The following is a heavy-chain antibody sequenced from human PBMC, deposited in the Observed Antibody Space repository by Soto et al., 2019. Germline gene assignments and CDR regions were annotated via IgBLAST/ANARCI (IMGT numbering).Heavy chain of an antibody. CDR3: ARGVAAPTWGNDYGMDV. Sequence: SQTLSLTCAISGDSVSSSNAAWNWIRQSPSRGLEWLGRTYYRSKWYNDYAVSVKSRITINPDTSKNQFSLQLNSVTPEDTAVYYCARGVAAPTWGNDYGMDVWGQGTTVTVSS. CDR2: TYYRSKWYN. V-gene: IGHV6-1*01. CDR1: GDSVSSSNAA. D-gene: IGHD6-19*01. J-gene: IGHJ6*02.